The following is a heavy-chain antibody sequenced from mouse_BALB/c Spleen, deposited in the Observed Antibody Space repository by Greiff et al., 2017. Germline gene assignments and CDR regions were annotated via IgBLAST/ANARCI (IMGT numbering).Heavy chain of an antibody. D-gene: IGHD1-1*01. Sequence: EVHLVESGGDLVKPGGSLKLSCAASGFTFSSYGMSWVRQTPDKRLEWVATISSGGSYTYYPDSVKGRFTISRDNAKNTLYLQMSSLKSEDTAMYYCARLLRQYYFDYWGQGTTLTVSS. CDR1: GFTFSSYG. V-gene: IGHV5-6*01. CDR2: ISSGGSYT. CDR3: ARLLRQYYFDY. J-gene: IGHJ2*01.